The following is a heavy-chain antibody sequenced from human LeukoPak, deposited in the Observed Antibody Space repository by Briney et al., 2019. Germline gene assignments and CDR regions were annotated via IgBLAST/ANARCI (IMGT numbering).Heavy chain of an antibody. J-gene: IGHJ5*02. CDR3: ARDSRQQRFDP. Sequence: SETPSLTCTVSGGSISSYYWSWIRQPAGKGLEWIGYIYYSGSTNYNPSLKSRVTISVDTSKNQFSLKLSSVTAADTAVYYCARDSRQQRFDPWGQGTLVTVSS. CDR1: GGSISSYY. V-gene: IGHV4-59*01. D-gene: IGHD6-13*01. CDR2: IYYSGST.